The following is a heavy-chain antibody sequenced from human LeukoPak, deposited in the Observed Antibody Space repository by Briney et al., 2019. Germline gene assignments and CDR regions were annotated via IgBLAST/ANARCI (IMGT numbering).Heavy chain of an antibody. CDR3: AKDLSGSQDY. J-gene: IGHJ4*02. D-gene: IGHD1-26*01. Sequence: GGSLRLSCAASGFTFGSYAMSWVRQAPGKGLEWVSTIGGGSETTSYADSAKGRFTNSRDNSKNTVYLQMNSLRAEDTAVYYCAKDLSGSQDYWGQGTLVTVFS. V-gene: IGHV3-23*01. CDR2: IGGGSETT. CDR1: GFTFGSYA.